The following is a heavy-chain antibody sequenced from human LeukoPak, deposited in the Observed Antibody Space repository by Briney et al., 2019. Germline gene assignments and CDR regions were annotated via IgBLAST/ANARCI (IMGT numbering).Heavy chain of an antibody. Sequence: GGSLRLSCAASGFTLSNSWMHWVRQAPGKGLVWVSRTNGDGSDTSYADSVKGRFTISRDSATNTLYLQMNSLRAEDTAIYYWVRDGEYSHGIDFDYWGQGPLVTVSP. CDR3: VRDGEYSHGIDFDY. J-gene: IGHJ4*02. D-gene: IGHD5-18*01. CDR2: TNGDGSDT. CDR1: GFTLSNSW. V-gene: IGHV3-74*01.